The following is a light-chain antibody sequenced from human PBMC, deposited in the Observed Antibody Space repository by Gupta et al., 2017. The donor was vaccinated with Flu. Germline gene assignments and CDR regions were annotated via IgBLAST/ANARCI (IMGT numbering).Light chain of an antibody. Sequence: TSSDIGGYNYVSWYQQHPGKAPKLMIYEVSNRPLGVSHRFSGSKSGNTASLTISGLHAEDEADYYCSSYAGSSTTVFGGGTKLTVL. CDR3: SSYAGSSTTV. CDR1: SSDIGGYNY. V-gene: IGLV2-14*01. CDR2: EVS. J-gene: IGLJ2*01.